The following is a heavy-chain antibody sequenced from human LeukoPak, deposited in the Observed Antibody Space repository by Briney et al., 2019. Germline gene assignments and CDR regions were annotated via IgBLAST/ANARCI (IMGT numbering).Heavy chain of an antibody. Sequence: PSETLSLTWTVSGGSITTYYWSWIRQPPGKGLEWIGYIYYSGSTNYNPSLKSRVTISVDTSKNQFSLKLSSVTAADTAVYYCARVGYSSWYRYCFDYWGQGTLVTVSS. V-gene: IGHV4-59*01. CDR1: GGSITTYY. CDR2: IYYSGST. J-gene: IGHJ4*02. D-gene: IGHD6-13*01. CDR3: ARVGYSSWYRYCFDY.